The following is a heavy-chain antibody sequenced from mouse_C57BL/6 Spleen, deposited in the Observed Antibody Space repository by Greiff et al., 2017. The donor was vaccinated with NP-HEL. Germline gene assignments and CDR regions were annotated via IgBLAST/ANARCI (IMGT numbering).Heavy chain of an antibody. CDR3: ARHDGNYVGYFDV. Sequence: QVQLKQSGPGLVAPSQSLSITCTVSGFSLTSYGVHWVRQPPGKGLEWLVVIWSDGSTTYNSALKSRLSISKDNSKSQVFLKMNSLQTDDTAMYYCARHDGNYVGYFDVWGTGTTVTVSS. J-gene: IGHJ1*03. CDR2: IWSDGST. D-gene: IGHD2-1*01. V-gene: IGHV2-6-1*01. CDR1: GFSLTSYG.